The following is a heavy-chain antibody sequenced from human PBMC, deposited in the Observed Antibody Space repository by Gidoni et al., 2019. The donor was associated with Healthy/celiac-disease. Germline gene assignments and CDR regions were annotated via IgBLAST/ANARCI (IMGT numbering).Heavy chain of an antibody. Sequence: QVQLVESGGGVVQPGRSLRLSCAASGFTFSSYGMHWVRQAPGKGLEWVAVISYDGSNKYYADSVKGRFTISRDNSKNTLYLQMNSLRAEDTAVYYCAKGNHYDILTGADYWGQGTLVTVSS. J-gene: IGHJ4*02. CDR2: ISYDGSNK. CDR1: GFTFSSYG. CDR3: AKGNHYDILTGADY. V-gene: IGHV3-30*18. D-gene: IGHD3-9*01.